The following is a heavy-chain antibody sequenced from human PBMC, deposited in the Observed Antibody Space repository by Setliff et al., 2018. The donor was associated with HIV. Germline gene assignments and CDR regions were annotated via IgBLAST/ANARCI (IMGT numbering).Heavy chain of an antibody. D-gene: IGHD2-2*01. CDR3: AKSCDVPSKPGPYYYSMDV. CDR1: GFTFSNYG. CDR2: IRYDGSDK. Sequence: PGGSLRLSCAASGFTFSNYGMHWVRQAPGKGLEWVAFIRYDGSDKFYADSVKGRFTISRDNSKNTLFLQLNSLRVDDTAVYYCAKSCDVPSKPGPYYYSMDVWGEGTTVTVSS. J-gene: IGHJ6*03. V-gene: IGHV3-30*02.